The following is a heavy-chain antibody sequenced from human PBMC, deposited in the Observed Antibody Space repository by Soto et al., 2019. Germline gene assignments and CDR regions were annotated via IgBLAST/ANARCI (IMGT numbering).Heavy chain of an antibody. Sequence: LRLSCVGSGFTFSSYEMNWVCQAPGKGLEWVSNIRSSGRSINYADSVKGRFTISRDNAKNSLYLQMNSLRAEDTAVYYCTRVRDSNDYWGQGTLVTVSS. V-gene: IGHV3-48*03. CDR1: GFTFSSYE. J-gene: IGHJ4*02. CDR2: IRSSGRSI. CDR3: TRVRDSNDY. D-gene: IGHD3-22*01.